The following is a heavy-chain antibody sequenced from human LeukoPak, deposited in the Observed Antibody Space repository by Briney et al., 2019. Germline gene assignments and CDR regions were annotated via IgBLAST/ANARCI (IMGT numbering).Heavy chain of an antibody. CDR3: ATRSSGGGGYYYYGMDV. Sequence: SVKVSCKASGGTFSSYAISWVRQAPGQGLEWMGRIIPILGIANYAQKFQGRVTITADKSTSTAYMELSSLRSEDTAVYYCATRSSGGGGYYYYGMDVWGQGTTVTVSS. CDR1: GGTFSSYA. J-gene: IGHJ6*02. CDR2: IIPILGIA. V-gene: IGHV1-69*04. D-gene: IGHD6-19*01.